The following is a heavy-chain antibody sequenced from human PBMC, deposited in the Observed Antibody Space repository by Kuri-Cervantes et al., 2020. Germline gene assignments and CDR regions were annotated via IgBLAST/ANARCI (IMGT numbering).Heavy chain of an antibody. V-gene: IGHV2-5*02. CDR3: AHSSKYAIANWFDP. CDR1: GFSLRTSGGG. J-gene: IGHJ5*02. D-gene: IGHD2-8*01. CDR2: IYWDDDK. Sequence: SGPPLMKPTPTLSLICTFSGFSLRTSGGGVGWIRQPPEKALEWLALIYWDDDKRYSPSLKSRLTITKDTSKNQVVLTMTNMDPVDTATYYCAHSSKYAIANWFDPWGQGTLVTVSS.